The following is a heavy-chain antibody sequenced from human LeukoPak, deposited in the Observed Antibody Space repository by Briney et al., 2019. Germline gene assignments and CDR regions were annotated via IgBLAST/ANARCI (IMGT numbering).Heavy chain of an antibody. Sequence: PGGSLRLSCAASGFTFSTYGMTWVRQAPGQGLEWISYISSSSDSIKYADSVKGRFTSSRDNAKNSLYLQMNSLRAEDTAVYYCTKSRISGQADHWGQGTLVTVSS. V-gene: IGHV3-48*04. D-gene: IGHD2/OR15-2a*01. J-gene: IGHJ4*02. CDR2: ISSSSDSI. CDR3: TKSRISGQADH. CDR1: GFTFSTYG.